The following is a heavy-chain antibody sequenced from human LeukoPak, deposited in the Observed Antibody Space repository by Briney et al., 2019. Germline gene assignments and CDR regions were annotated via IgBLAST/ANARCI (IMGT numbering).Heavy chain of an antibody. CDR1: GFTFSSYD. Sequence: PGGSLRLSCAASGFTFSSYDMHWVRQATGKGLEWVSAIGTAGDTHYLGSVKGRFTISRENAKNSLYLQMNSLRAEDTAVYYCARVFWSGYYPYFDYWGQGTLVTVSS. J-gene: IGHJ4*02. CDR2: IGTAGDT. V-gene: IGHV3-13*01. CDR3: ARVFWSGYYPYFDY. D-gene: IGHD3-3*01.